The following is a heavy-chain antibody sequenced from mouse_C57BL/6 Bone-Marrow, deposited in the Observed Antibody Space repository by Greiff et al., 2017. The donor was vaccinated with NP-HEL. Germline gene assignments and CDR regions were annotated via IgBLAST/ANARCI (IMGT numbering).Heavy chain of an antibody. CDR3: ARRTVVAPRYFDY. J-gene: IGHJ2*01. CDR2: IDPSDSYT. D-gene: IGHD1-1*01. CDR1: GYTFTSYW. V-gene: IGHV1-50*01. Sequence: VQLQQSGAELVKPGASVKLSCKASGYTFTSYWMQWVKQRPGQGLEWIGEIDPSDSYTNYNQKFKGKATLTVDTSSSTSYMQLSSLTSEDSAVYYCARRTVVAPRYFDYWGQGTTLTVSS.